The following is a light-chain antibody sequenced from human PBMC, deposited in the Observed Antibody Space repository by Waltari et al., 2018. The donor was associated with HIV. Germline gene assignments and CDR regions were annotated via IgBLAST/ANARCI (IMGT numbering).Light chain of an antibody. Sequence: SYELTQPLSLSVALGQTARITCGGKNIGYKSVHWYQQKTGQAPVLVINNDKYRTSGIPERISGSKSGNTATLTITGAQAGDEGDYYCQVWDTSTVFGGGTKVTVL. J-gene: IGLJ2*01. CDR3: QVWDTSTV. CDR1: NIGYKS. CDR2: NDK. V-gene: IGLV3-9*02.